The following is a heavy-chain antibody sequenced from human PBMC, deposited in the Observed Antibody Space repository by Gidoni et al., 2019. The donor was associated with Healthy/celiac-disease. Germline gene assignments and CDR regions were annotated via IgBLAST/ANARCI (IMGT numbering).Heavy chain of an antibody. Sequence: EVQLVESGGGLLKPGGSLRLSCAASGFTFSSYSMNWVRQAPGKGLEWVSSISSSGSTIYYADSVKGRFTISRDNAKNSLYLQMNSLRAEDTAVYYCARDESRYSPHDYWGQGTLVTVSS. V-gene: IGHV3-21*01. J-gene: IGHJ4*02. CDR3: ARDESRYSPHDY. CDR1: GFTFSSYS. CDR2: ISSSGSTI. D-gene: IGHD4-4*01.